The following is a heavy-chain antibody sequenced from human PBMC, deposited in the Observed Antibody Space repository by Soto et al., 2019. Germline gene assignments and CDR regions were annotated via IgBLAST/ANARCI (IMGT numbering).Heavy chain of an antibody. V-gene: IGHV3-7*05. D-gene: IGHD2-15*01. CDR3: ARVKSLAGHY. CDR1: GFTFSTYW. CDR2: IKQDGSDK. Sequence: EVQLVESGGGLVQPGGSLRLSCAASGFTFSTYWMSWVRQAPGKGLEWVANIKQDGSDKYYVDSVKGRFTISRDNAKNSLYLQMNGVRAEDTAVYYCARVKSLAGHYWGQGTLVTVSS. J-gene: IGHJ4*02.